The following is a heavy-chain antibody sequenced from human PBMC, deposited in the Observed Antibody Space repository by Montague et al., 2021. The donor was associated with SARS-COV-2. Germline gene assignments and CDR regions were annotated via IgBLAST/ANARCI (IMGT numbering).Heavy chain of an antibody. CDR3: ARAKTICFIANCVNYFVL. J-gene: IGHJ4*02. V-gene: IGHV4-59*01. Sequence: SETLSLTCEVSGGSIRSYYWSWIRQSPGKGLEWIGYVHYTGSTKYNPSLKTRVPLSLDTPKNHFSLRLNSVTAADTAVYYCARAKTICFIANCVNYFVLWGLGALVSVSS. CDR2: VHYTGST. CDR1: GGSIRSYY. D-gene: IGHD1-1*01.